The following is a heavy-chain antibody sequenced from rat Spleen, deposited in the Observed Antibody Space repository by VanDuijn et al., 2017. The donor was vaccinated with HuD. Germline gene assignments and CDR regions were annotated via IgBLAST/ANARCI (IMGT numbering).Heavy chain of an antibody. D-gene: IGHD1-1*01. J-gene: IGHJ2*01. Sequence: EVQLVESGGTLVQPGRSLKLSCAASGFTFSDFYMAWVRQAPERGLEWVASISYEVSSTYYRDSVKGRFTVSRDNAKSTLYLQMDSLRSEDTATYYCAIQHYSAPFDYWGQGIMVTVSS. V-gene: IGHV5-22*01. CDR1: GFTFSDFY. CDR2: ISYEVSST. CDR3: AIQHYSAPFDY.